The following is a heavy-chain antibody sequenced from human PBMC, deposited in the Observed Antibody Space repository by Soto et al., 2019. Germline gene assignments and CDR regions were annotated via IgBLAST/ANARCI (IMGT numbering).Heavy chain of an antibody. V-gene: IGHV6-1*01. CDR2: TYYRSKWYN. CDR1: GDSVSINSAA. D-gene: IGHD3-3*01. Sequence: QTLSLTCAISGDSVSINSAAWNWIRQSPSRGLEWLGRTYYRSKWYNDYAVSVKSRITINPDTYKNQFSLQLNSVTPEDTAVYSCARVSFLEWLPPDYYYYGMDVWGQGTTVTVSS. J-gene: IGHJ6*02. CDR3: ARVSFLEWLPPDYYYYGMDV.